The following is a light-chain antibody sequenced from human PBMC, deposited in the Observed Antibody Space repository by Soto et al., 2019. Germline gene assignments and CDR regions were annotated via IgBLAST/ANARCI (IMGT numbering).Light chain of an antibody. CDR1: SGDVGNYNR. CDR2: EVS. CDR3: SSYTSSSTYV. Sequence: QYVLTQPPSVSGSPGQSVTISCTGTSGDVGNYNRVSWYQQPPGTAPKVIIYEVSNRPSGVPDRFSGSKSGNTASLTISGLQAEDEADYYCSSYTSSSTYVFGTGTKVTVL. V-gene: IGLV2-18*02. J-gene: IGLJ1*01.